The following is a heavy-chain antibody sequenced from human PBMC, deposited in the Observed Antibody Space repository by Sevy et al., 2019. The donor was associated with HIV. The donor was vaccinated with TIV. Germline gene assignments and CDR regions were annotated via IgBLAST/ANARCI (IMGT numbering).Heavy chain of an antibody. Sequence: SETLSLTCAVSGGSVSSGNSYWGWIRQPPGKGLEWIGYISYIGSTNYNPSLKSRVTISVDTSKNLLSLSLSSVTAADTAVYYCVRDPIDAARGYFDYWGQGTLVTVSS. CDR3: VRDPIDAARGYFDY. V-gene: IGHV4-61*01. CDR2: ISYIGST. CDR1: GGSVSSGNSY. D-gene: IGHD3-22*01. J-gene: IGHJ4*02.